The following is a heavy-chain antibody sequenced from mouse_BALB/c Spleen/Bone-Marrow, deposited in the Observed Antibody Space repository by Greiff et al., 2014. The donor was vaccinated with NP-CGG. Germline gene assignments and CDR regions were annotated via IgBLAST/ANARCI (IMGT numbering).Heavy chain of an antibody. CDR3: ARITTATGAMDY. CDR2: IWADGST. J-gene: IGHJ4*01. CDR1: GFSLTNYG. Sequence: VHLVESGPGLVAPSQSLSITCTVSGFSLTNYGVHWVRQPPGKGLEWLGVIWADGSTNYKSALMSRLSISKDNSKSQVFFKMNSLQTDDTAMYYCARITTATGAMDYWGQGTSVTVSS. D-gene: IGHD1-2*01. V-gene: IGHV2-9*02.